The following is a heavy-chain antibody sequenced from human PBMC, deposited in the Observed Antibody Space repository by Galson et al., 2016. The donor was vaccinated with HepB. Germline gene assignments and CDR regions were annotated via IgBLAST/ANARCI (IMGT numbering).Heavy chain of an antibody. CDR3: ARMNYYGSGSPIDH. CDR1: GFNFSTYW. D-gene: IGHD3-10*01. Sequence: SLRLSCAVSGFNFSTYWTNWVRQAPGEGLVWVSRINRDGSTTNYVDSVKGRFTISRDNAENTLYLQMDSLRVDDTAVYYCARMNYYGSGSPIDHWGQGSLVTVSS. V-gene: IGHV3-74*01. J-gene: IGHJ4*02. CDR2: INRDGSTT.